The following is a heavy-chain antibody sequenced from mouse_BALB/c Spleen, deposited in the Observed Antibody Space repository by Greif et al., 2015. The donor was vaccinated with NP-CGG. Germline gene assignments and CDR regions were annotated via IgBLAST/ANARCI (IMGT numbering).Heavy chain of an antibody. J-gene: IGHJ3*01. V-gene: IGHV5-6*01. D-gene: IGHD4-1*02. CDR3: ARQESNQLSWFAY. Sequence: EVQLVESGGDLVKPGGSLKLSCAASGFTFSSYGMSWVRQTPDKRLEWVATISSGGSYTYYPDSVKGRFTISRDNAKNTLYLQTSSLKSEDTAMYYCARQESNQLSWFAYWGQGTLVTVSA. CDR1: GFTFSSYG. CDR2: ISSGGSYT.